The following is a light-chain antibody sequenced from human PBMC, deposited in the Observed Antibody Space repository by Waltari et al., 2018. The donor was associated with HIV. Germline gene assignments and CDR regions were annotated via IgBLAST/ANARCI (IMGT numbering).Light chain of an antibody. J-gene: IGLJ2*01. CDR1: SSNIGADYD. V-gene: IGLV1-40*01. Sequence: QSVLTQPPSVSGAPGQRVTISCTGGSSNIGADYDVHWYQQIPGTAPKLPISGTKNRPSAVPDRFSASKSGTSASLAITGLQAEDEADYFCQSYDRSLSASVVFGGGTKLTVL. CDR2: GTK. CDR3: QSYDRSLSASVV.